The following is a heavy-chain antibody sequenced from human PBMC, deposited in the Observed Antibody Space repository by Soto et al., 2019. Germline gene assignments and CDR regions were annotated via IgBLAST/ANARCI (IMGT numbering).Heavy chain of an antibody. CDR1: GGSIRNYY. CDR3: AREDGDFGYVH. CDR2: VFFTGST. D-gene: IGHD4-17*01. J-gene: IGHJ5*02. Sequence: QVQLRESGPGLLRPSETLSLTCTVSGGSIRNYYLTWIRQSPGKGLEWIGHVFFTGSTKYSPSLESRVTISVDTSQNPFSLSPTSVTTADTAVYYCAREDGDFGYVHWGQGTLVTVSS. V-gene: IGHV4-59*01.